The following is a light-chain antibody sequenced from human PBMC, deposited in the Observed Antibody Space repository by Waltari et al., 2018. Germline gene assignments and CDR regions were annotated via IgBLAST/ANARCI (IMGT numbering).Light chain of an antibody. CDR2: QNT. CDR1: NLGDKF. CDR3: QAWDSSTVV. V-gene: IGLV3-1*01. Sequence: SYELTQSSSVYVSPGQSATITCTGDNLGDKFCNWYQQRPGQAPVLVIHQNTKRPSGIPVRVSGSNSGNTATLTISETQPLDEADYYCQAWDSSTVVFGGGTKLTVL. J-gene: IGLJ3*02.